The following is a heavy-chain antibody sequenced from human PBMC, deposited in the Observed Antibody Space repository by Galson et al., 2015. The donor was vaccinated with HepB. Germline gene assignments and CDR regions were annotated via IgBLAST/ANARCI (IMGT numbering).Heavy chain of an antibody. Sequence: SLRLSCAASGFTFGDYAMSWFRQAPGKGLEWVGFIRSKAYGGTTEYAASVKGRFTISRDDSKSIAYLQMNSLKTEDTAVYYCTRDPYSSGWYASLSIDYWAREPWSPSPQ. CDR1: GFTFGDYA. V-gene: IGHV3-49*03. CDR3: TRDPYSSGWYASLSIDY. D-gene: IGHD6-19*01. J-gene: IGHJ4*02. CDR2: IRSKAYGGTT.